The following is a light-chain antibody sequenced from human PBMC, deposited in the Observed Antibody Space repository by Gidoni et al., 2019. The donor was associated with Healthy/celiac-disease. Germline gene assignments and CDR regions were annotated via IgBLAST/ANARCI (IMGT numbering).Light chain of an antibody. CDR1: SSDVGVYNS. V-gene: IGLV2-11*01. CDR2: DVS. J-gene: IGLJ1*01. CDR3: CSYAGSYTFYV. Sequence: QSALTQPRSVSGSPGQSVTISCTGTSSDVGVYNSVSWYPQHPGKAPKLMIYDVSKRPSGVPDRFSGSKSGNTASLTISGLQAEDETDYYCCSYAGSYTFYVFGTGTKVTVL.